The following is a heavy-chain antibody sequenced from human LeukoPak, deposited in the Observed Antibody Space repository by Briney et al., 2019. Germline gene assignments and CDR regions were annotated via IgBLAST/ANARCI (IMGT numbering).Heavy chain of an antibody. CDR1: GLTFSSYG. Sequence: SGGSLRLSCAASGLTFSSYGMHWVRQAPGKGLEWVAVIWYDGSNKYYADSVKGRFTISRDNSKNTLYLQMNSLRAEDTAVYYCARPDTAMAPSGFDYWGQGTLVTVSS. D-gene: IGHD5-18*01. J-gene: IGHJ4*02. V-gene: IGHV3-33*01. CDR2: IWYDGSNK. CDR3: ARPDTAMAPSGFDY.